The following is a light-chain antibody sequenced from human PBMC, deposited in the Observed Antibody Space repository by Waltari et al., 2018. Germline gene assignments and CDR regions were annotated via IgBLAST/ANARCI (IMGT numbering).Light chain of an antibody. CDR2: DVS. V-gene: IGLV2-14*03. J-gene: IGLJ2*01. Sequence: QSALTQPASVSGSPGQSITISCTGTNSDIDAYDYVSWYQQHPGKAPKLILYDVSGRPSGISNLFSGSKSDNTASLTISGLQDEDEADCYCSSYATSNTVVFGGGTKVTVL. CDR1: NSDIDAYDY. CDR3: SSYATSNTVV.